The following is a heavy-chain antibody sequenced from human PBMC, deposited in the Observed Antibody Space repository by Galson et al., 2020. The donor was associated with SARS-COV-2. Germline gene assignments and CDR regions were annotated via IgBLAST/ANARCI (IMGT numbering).Heavy chain of an antibody. J-gene: IGHJ6*03. CDR1: GGSISSYY. Sequence: SETLSLTCTVSGGSISSYYWSWIRQPPGKGLEWIGYIYYSGSTNYNPSLKSRVTISVDTSKNQFSLKLSSVTAADTAVYYCARHPFPTYYDFWSGYYTPTDYYYYMDVWGKGTTVTVSS. V-gene: IGHV4-59*08. CDR2: IYYSGST. D-gene: IGHD3-3*01. CDR3: ARHPFPTYYDFWSGYYTPTDYYYYMDV.